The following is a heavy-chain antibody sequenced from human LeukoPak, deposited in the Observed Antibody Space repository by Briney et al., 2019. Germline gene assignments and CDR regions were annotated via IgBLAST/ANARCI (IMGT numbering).Heavy chain of an antibody. CDR1: GFTFSSYS. Sequence: PGGSLRLSCAASGFTFSSYSMNWVRQAPGKGLEWVSYISSSSSTIYYADSVKGRFTISRDNAKNSLYLQMNSLRAEDTAVYYCANVPVPKMSGWYPPHPSWGQGTLVTVSS. D-gene: IGHD6-19*01. CDR2: ISSSSSTI. V-gene: IGHV3-48*04. J-gene: IGHJ4*02. CDR3: ANVPVPKMSGWYPPHPS.